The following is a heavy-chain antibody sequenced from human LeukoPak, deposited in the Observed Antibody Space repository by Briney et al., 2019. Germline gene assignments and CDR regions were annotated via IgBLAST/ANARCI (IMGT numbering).Heavy chain of an antibody. CDR2: ISAYNGNT. J-gene: IGHJ4*02. V-gene: IGHV1-18*01. CDR1: GYTFTSYG. Sequence: ASVKVSCKASGYTFTSYGISWVRQAPGQGLEWMGWISAYNGNTNYAQKLQGRVTMTTDTSTSTAYMELRSLRSDDTAVYYCARAVWYDYVWGSYREPDVFDYWGQGTLVTVSS. CDR3: ARAVWYDYVWGSYREPDVFDY. D-gene: IGHD3-16*02.